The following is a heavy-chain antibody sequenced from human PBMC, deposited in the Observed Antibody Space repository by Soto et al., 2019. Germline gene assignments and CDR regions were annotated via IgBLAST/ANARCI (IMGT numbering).Heavy chain of an antibody. CDR1: VFTFTNYW. CDR3: ARTGRSGLRWLDFFDP. CDR2: IYPADSDT. D-gene: IGHD4-17*01. Sequence: GESLKISCETSVFTFTNYWIVWVRQVPGKGLEWMGLIYPADSDTRYNPSFQGQVTISADTSTNTAFLHWSSLSASDSATYFCARTGRSGLRWLDFFDPWGQGTLVTVSS. J-gene: IGHJ5*02. V-gene: IGHV5-51*01.